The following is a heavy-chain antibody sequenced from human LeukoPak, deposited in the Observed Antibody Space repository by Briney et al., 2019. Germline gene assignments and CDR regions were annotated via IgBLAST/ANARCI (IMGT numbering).Heavy chain of an antibody. CDR2: ISTSSSYI. CDR1: GFTFRSYS. CDR3: ARDRSTNSYAEYFFDY. V-gene: IGHV3-21*01. D-gene: IGHD3-16*01. J-gene: IGHJ4*02. Sequence: PGGSLRLSCAASGFTFRSYSMNWVRQAPGKGLEWVSSISTSSSYIYYADSVKGRFTISRDNAKNLLYLQMNSLRAEDTAMYHCARDRSTNSYAEYFFDYWGQGTLVTVSS.